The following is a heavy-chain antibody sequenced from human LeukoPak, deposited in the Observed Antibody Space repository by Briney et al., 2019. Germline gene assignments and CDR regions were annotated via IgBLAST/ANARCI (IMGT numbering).Heavy chain of an antibody. V-gene: IGHV4-59*08. D-gene: IGHD6-13*01. CDR3: ARLPGIAAV. CDR1: GGSTSRYY. CDR2: IYYSGST. J-gene: IGHJ1*01. Sequence: PSETLSLTCTVSGGSTSRYYWSWIRQPPGKSLEWIGYIYYSGSTTYNPSLKSRVSISIDTSKNQFSLNLSSVTAADTAVYYCARLPGIAAVWGQGTLVIVSS.